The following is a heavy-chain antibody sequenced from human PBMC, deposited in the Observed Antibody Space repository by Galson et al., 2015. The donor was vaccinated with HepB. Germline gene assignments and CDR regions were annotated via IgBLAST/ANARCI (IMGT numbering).Heavy chain of an antibody. CDR3: ARVKSPGYSSSWDDGFGLDYYYGMDV. J-gene: IGHJ6*02. CDR2: ISSSSSYI. Sequence: SLRLSCAASGFTFSSYSMNWVRQAPGKGLEWVSSISSSSSYIYYADSVKGRFTISRDNAKNSLYLQMNSLRAEDTAVYYCARVKSPGYSSSWDDGFGLDYYYGMDVWGQGTTVTVSS. V-gene: IGHV3-21*01. CDR1: GFTFSSYS. D-gene: IGHD6-13*01.